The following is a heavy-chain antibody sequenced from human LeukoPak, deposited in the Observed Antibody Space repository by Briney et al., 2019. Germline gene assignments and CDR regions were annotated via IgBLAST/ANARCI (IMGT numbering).Heavy chain of an antibody. CDR3: ARIKGYSSSPFDH. Sequence: GGSLRLSCAASGFTFTDYYMTWIRQAPGKGLEWLSYISTTSTYTNYTDSVKGRFTISRGNANNSLSLQMDSLRAEDTAVYYCARIKGYSSSPFDHWGQGILVTVSS. CDR1: GFTFTDYY. CDR2: ISTTSTYT. D-gene: IGHD6-6*01. J-gene: IGHJ4*02. V-gene: IGHV3-11*06.